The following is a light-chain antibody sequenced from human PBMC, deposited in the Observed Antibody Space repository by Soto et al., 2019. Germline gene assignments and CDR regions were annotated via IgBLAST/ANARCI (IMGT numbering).Light chain of an antibody. V-gene: IGKV3-20*01. CDR2: SAS. J-gene: IGKJ2*01. CDR3: QQYDT. CDR1: QSVSSSD. Sequence: IVLTQSPGTLSLSPGERATLSCRASQSVSSSDLAWYQQKPGQAPRLLIYSASSRATGIPDRFSGSGSGTDLALTIGRLEPEDFAVYYCQQYDTFGQGTKLEIK.